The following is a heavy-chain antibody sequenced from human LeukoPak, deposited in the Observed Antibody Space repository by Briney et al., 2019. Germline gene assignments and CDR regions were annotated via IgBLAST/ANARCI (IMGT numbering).Heavy chain of an antibody. V-gene: IGHV1-2*02. D-gene: IGHD2-15*01. CDR1: GYTFTGYY. Sequence: ASVKVSCKASGYTFTGYYMHWVRQAPGQGLEWMGWINPNSGGTNYAQKFQGRVTMTRDTSISTAYMELSRLRSDDTAVYYCARDIVVVVAAIAKDYYFDYWGQGTLVTVSS. J-gene: IGHJ4*02. CDR3: ARDIVVVVAAIAKDYYFDY. CDR2: INPNSGGT.